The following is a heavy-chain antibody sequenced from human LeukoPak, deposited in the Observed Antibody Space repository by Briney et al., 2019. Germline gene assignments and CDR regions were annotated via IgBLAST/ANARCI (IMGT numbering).Heavy chain of an antibody. Sequence: QPGGSLRLSRAASGFTFSSYAMSWVRQAPGKGLEWVSAISGSGGSTYYADSVKGRFTISRDNSKNTLYLQMNSLRAEDTAVYYCAKRIVVVPAASSYFDYWGQGTLVTVSS. V-gene: IGHV3-23*01. J-gene: IGHJ4*02. CDR2: ISGSGGST. D-gene: IGHD2-2*01. CDR1: GFTFSSYA. CDR3: AKRIVVVPAASSYFDY.